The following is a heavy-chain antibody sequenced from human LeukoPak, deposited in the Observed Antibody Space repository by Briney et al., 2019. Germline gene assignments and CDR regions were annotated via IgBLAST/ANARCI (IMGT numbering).Heavy chain of an antibody. CDR2: IKQDGSEK. CDR3: ASHSYGYNH. V-gene: IGHV3-7*01. D-gene: IGHD3-16*01. Sequence: PGGSLRLSCAASGFTVSSNYMSWVRQTPGKGLEWVANIKQDGSEKNYVDSVKGRFTIFRDNARNSLYLQMNSLRAEDTAVYYCASHSYGYNHWGQGTLVIVSS. CDR1: GFTVSSNY. J-gene: IGHJ5*02.